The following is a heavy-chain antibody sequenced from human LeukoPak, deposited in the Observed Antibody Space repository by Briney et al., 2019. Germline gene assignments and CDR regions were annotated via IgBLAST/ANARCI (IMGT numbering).Heavy chain of an antibody. J-gene: IGHJ3*02. Sequence: PGGSLRLSCAASGFTFSDYYMSWIRQAPGKGLEWVSYISSSGSTIYYADSVKGRFTISRDNAKNSLYLQMNSLRAEDTAVYYCARDQRANGYYYDSSGSYAFDIWGQGTMVTVSS. CDR2: ISSSGSTI. CDR3: ARDQRANGYYYDSSGSYAFDI. D-gene: IGHD3-22*01. V-gene: IGHV3-11*04. CDR1: GFTFSDYY.